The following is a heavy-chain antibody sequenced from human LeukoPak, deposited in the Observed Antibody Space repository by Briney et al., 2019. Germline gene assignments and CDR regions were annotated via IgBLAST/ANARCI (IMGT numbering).Heavy chain of an antibody. Sequence: ASVKVSCRASGYTFTSYGISWVRQAPGQGLEWMGWISAYNGNTNYAQKLQGRVTMTTDTSTSTAYMELRSLRSDDTAVYYCAREGIAAAYYYYYYYMDVWGKGTTVTVSS. CDR2: ISAYNGNT. J-gene: IGHJ6*03. V-gene: IGHV1-18*01. CDR1: GYTFTSYG. D-gene: IGHD6-13*01. CDR3: AREGIAAAYYYYYYYMDV.